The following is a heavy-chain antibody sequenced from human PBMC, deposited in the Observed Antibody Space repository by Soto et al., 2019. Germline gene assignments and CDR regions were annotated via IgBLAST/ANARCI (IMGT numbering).Heavy chain of an antibody. D-gene: IGHD1-26*01. J-gene: IGHJ4*02. CDR2: IYTNDDT. V-gene: IGHV3-53*01. Sequence: EVQLVQSGGGFIQPGGSLRLSCAASGFTVSSNFMSWVRQAPGKGLEWVSVIYTNDDTYYADSVKGRFTISRDNSKYTLYLQMNSLSAEDTAIYDCAAREGASGRYYFDSWGQGALVTVSS. CDR1: GFTVSSNF. CDR3: AAREGASGRYYFDS.